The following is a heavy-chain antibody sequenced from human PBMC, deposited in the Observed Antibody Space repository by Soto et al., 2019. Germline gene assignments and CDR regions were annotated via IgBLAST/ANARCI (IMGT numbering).Heavy chain of an antibody. J-gene: IGHJ6*02. V-gene: IGHV3-33*01. CDR3: ASDLVGASDSYGLDV. CDR2: IWHDGNNK. Sequence: GSLRLSCAASGFTFSNYGMHWVRQASGKGLEWVAIIWHDGNNKYYADSVRGRFIISRDNSKNRLYLQMNSLRAEDTAVYYCASDLVGASDSYGLDVWGQGTPVTVSS. D-gene: IGHD1-26*01. CDR1: GFTFSNYG.